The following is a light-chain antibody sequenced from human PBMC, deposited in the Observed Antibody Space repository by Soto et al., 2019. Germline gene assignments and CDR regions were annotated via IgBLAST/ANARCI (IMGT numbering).Light chain of an antibody. CDR2: WAS. CDR3: QQFSSPPVFP. J-gene: IGKJ2*01. V-gene: IGKV4-1*01. Sequence: DSVMTQSPDSLAVSLGERATITFKSSPSVFKGSNNKDCLAWYQQKPGQPPKLLLYWASTRESGVPDRFSGSGSCTDLNLTITNLQAEYVATNYRQQFSSPPVFPFGQGTNVEI. CDR1: PSVFKGSNNKDC.